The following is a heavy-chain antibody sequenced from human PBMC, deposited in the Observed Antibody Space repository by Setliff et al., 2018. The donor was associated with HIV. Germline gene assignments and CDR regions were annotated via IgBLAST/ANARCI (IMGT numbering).Heavy chain of an antibody. CDR2: IIPIFGTA. J-gene: IGHJ4*02. Sequence: SVKVSCKASGSTSSTDAISWVRQAPGQGLEWMGGIIPIFGTANYAQKFQGRVTITTDESTSTAYMELSSLRSEDTAVYYCASLGYSYGPDFDYWGQGTLVTVSS. CDR1: GSTSSTDA. CDR3: ASLGYSYGPDFDY. D-gene: IGHD5-18*01. V-gene: IGHV1-69*05.